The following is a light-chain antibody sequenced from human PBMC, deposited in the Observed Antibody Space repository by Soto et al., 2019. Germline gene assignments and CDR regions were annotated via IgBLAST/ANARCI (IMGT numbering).Light chain of an antibody. Sequence: QSVLTQSASVSGSPGQSITISCTGTDNDVGGYDFVSWYQQHPGRAPKLLIHQVTIRLSGISSRFSGSKSGNTASLTITGLQPEDEAMYFCCSHSTSIARVFGGGTKLTVL. CDR3: CSHSTSIARV. CDR2: QVT. V-gene: IGLV2-14*01. CDR1: DNDVGGYDF. J-gene: IGLJ3*02.